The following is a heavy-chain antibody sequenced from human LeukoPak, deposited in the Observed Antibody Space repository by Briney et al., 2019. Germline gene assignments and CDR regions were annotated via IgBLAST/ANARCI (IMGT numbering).Heavy chain of an antibody. D-gene: IGHD2-2*01. J-gene: IGHJ5*02. CDR1: GGSISSSSYY. Sequence: SETLSLTCTVSGGSISSSSYYWGWIRQPPGKGLEWIGSIYYSGSTYYNPSLKSRVTISVDTSKNQFSLKLSSVTAADTAVYYCASSIVVVPAATRGGFDPWGQGTLVTVSS. CDR2: IYYSGST. V-gene: IGHV4-39*01. CDR3: ASSIVVVPAATRGGFDP.